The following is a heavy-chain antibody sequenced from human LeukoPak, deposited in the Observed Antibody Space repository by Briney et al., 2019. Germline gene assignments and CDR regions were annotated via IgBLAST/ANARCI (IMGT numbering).Heavy chain of an antibody. CDR3: ARGLVPAAIRYNWFDP. CDR2: INHSATT. V-gene: IGHV4-34*01. D-gene: IGHD2-2*02. J-gene: IGHJ5*02. Sequence: EINHSATTNYNPSLKSRVTISVDTSKNQFSLKLSSVTAADTAVYYCARGLVPAAIRYNWFDPWGQGTLVTVSS.